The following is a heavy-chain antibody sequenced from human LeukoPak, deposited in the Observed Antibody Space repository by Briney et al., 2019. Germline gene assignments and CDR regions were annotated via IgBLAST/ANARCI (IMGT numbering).Heavy chain of an antibody. CDR1: GGTFISYA. D-gene: IGHD5-24*01. V-gene: IGHV1-69*13. CDR2: IIPIFGTA. Sequence: GASVKVSCKASGGTFISYAISWVRQAPGQGLEWMGGIIPIFGTANYAQKFQGRVTITADESTSTAYMELSSLRSEDTAVYYCARDSGDGYNYYWFDPWGQGTLVTVSS. CDR3: ARDSGDGYNYYWFDP. J-gene: IGHJ5*02.